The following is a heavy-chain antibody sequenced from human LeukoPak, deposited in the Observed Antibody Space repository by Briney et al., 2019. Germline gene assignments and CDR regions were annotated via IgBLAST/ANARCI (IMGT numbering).Heavy chain of an antibody. CDR3: ARQEYDFWSASAEGGFDP. CDR2: IYYSGST. Sequence: SETLSLTCTVSGGSISSYYWSLIRQPPGKGLEWIGYIYYSGSTNYNPSLKSRVTISVDTSKNQFSLKLSSVTAADTAVYYCARQEYDFWSASAEGGFDPWGQGTLVTVSS. V-gene: IGHV4-59*08. D-gene: IGHD3-3*01. J-gene: IGHJ5*02. CDR1: GGSISSYY.